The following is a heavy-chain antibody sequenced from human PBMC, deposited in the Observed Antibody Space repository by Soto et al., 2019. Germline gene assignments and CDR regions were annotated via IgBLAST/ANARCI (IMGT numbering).Heavy chain of an antibody. D-gene: IGHD2-2*02. V-gene: IGHV1-69*13. CDR3: AREGYCSSTSCYTLGAFDI. CDR1: GGTFSSYA. CDR2: IIPIFGTA. Sequence: SVKVSCKASGGTFSSYAMSWVRQAPGQGLEWMGGIIPIFGTANYTQKFQGRVTITADESTSTAYMELSSLRSEDTAVYYCAREGYCSSTSCYTLGAFDIWGQGTMVTVSS. J-gene: IGHJ3*02.